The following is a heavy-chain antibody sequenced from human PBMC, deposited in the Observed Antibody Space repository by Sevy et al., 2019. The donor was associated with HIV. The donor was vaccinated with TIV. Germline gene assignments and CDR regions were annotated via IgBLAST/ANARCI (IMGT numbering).Heavy chain of an antibody. CDR1: GFTFSSYS. CDR2: ISSSSSTI. V-gene: IGHV3-48*02. D-gene: IGHD2-15*01. Sequence: GGSLRLSCAASGFTFSSYSMNWVRQAPGKGLEWVSYISSSSSTIYYADSVKGRFTISRDNAKNSLYLRMNSLRDEDTAVYYCARDKVWGYPRAAFDIWGQGTMVTVSS. J-gene: IGHJ3*02. CDR3: ARDKVWGYPRAAFDI.